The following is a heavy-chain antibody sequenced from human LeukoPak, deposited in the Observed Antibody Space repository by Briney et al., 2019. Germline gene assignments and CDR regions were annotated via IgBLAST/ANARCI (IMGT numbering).Heavy chain of an antibody. CDR1: GFTFSNAW. Sequence: KSGGSLRLSCAASGFTFSNAWMSWVRQAPGKGLEWVGRIKSKTDGGTTDYAAPVKGRFTISRDNAKNSLYLQMNSLRAEDTAVYYCAREGTKYSSRIGNWYFDLWGRGTLVTVSS. CDR2: IKSKTDGGTT. J-gene: IGHJ2*01. CDR3: AREGTKYSSRIGNWYFDL. V-gene: IGHV3-15*01. D-gene: IGHD6-13*01.